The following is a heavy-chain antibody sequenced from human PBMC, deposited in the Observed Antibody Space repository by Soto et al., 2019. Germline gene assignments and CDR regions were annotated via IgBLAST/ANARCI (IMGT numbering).Heavy chain of an antibody. V-gene: IGHV4-39*01. D-gene: IGHD6-13*01. Sequence: SETLSLTCTVSGGSISSSSYYWGWIRQPPGKGLEWIGSIYYSGSTYYNPSLKSRVTISVDTSKNQFSLKLSSVTAADTAVYYCARHSVIPYSSSWLPNWFDPWGQGTLVTVSS. CDR3: ARHSVIPYSSSWLPNWFDP. CDR2: IYYSGST. J-gene: IGHJ5*02. CDR1: GGSISSSSYY.